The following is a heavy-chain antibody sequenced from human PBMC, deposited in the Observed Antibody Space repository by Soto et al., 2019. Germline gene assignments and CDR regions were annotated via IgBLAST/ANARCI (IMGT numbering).Heavy chain of an antibody. CDR1: GGTFSSYA. CDR3: ARAGIAVAGRYYFDY. Sequence: QVQLVQSGAEVKKPGSSVKVSCKASGGTFSSYAISWVRQAPGQGLEWMGGIIPIFGTANYAQKFQGRVTMTRDTSTSTVYMELSSLRSEDTAVYYCARAGIAVAGRYYFDYWGQGTLVTVSS. V-gene: IGHV1-69*06. J-gene: IGHJ4*02. CDR2: IIPIFGTA. D-gene: IGHD6-19*01.